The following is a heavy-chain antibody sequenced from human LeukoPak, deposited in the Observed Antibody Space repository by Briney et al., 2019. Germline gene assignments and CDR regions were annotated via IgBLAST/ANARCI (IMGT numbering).Heavy chain of an antibody. Sequence: PGGSLRLSCVASGFTSSIYWMSWGRQAPGKGREWGADIKQDGTEKYYVDSVKGRFTISRDNTKSSLYLQMNRVRSEDTAVYYCARAGVPWFGESFMDVWGQGTTVTVSS. CDR3: ARAGVPWFGESFMDV. D-gene: IGHD3-10*01. J-gene: IGHJ6*02. V-gene: IGHV3-7*04. CDR2: IKQDGTEK. CDR1: GFTSSIYW.